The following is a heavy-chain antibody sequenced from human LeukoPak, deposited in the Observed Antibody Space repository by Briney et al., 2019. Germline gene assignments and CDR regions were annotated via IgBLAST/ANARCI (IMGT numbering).Heavy chain of an antibody. D-gene: IGHD2-15*01. V-gene: IGHV3-23*01. Sequence: GGSLRLSCAASGFTFGSYAMYWVRQAPGKGLEWVSGIFGSGGSAHYADSVKGRFTISRDNSKNTVYLRMDSLRAEDTAIYYCAKTTTGYSSGRYPAWPIDYWGQGTLVTVSS. CDR2: IFGSGGSA. CDR3: AKTTTGYSSGRYPAWPIDY. CDR1: GFTFGSYA. J-gene: IGHJ4*02.